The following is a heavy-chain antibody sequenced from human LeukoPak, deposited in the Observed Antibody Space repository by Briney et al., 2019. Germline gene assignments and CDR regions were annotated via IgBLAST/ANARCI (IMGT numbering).Heavy chain of an antibody. CDR2: MNPNSGNT. D-gene: IGHD3-10*01. V-gene: IGHV1-8*01. CDR1: GYTFTSYD. J-gene: IGHJ4*02. Sequence: WASVKVSCKASGYTFTSYDINRVRQATGQGLEWMGWMNPNSGNTGYAQKFQGRVTMTRNTSISTAYMELSSLRSEDTAVYYCARGVGHYGSGDFDYWGQGTLVTVSS. CDR3: ARGVGHYGSGDFDY.